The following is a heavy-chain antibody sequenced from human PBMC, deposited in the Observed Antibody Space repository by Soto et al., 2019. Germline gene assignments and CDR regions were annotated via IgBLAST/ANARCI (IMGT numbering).Heavy chain of an antibody. CDR2: IIPIFGTA. V-gene: IGHV1-69*01. CDR3: ARDGSGYRSRASPMDV. Sequence: QVQLVQSGAEVKKPGSSVKVSCKASGDTFRSYAISWVRQAPEQGLEWMGGIIPIFGTANYAQKFQGRVTITADESTSTAYMELSSLRSEDTAVYYCARDGSGYRSRASPMDVWGQGTTVTVSS. CDR1: GDTFRSYA. J-gene: IGHJ6*02. D-gene: IGHD3-22*01.